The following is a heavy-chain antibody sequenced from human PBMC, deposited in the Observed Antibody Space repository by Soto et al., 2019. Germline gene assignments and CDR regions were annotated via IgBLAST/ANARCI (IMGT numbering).Heavy chain of an antibody. CDR3: ARGNDFGHYYFDY. CDR2: IYYSGST. D-gene: IGHD4-17*01. Sequence: SETLSLTCTVSGGSISYYYWSWIRQPPGKGLEWIGYIYYSGSTNCNPSLKSRVTISVDTSKNQFSLKLSSVTAADTAVYYCARGNDFGHYYFDYWGQGTLVTVS. J-gene: IGHJ4*02. CDR1: GGSISYYY. V-gene: IGHV4-59*01.